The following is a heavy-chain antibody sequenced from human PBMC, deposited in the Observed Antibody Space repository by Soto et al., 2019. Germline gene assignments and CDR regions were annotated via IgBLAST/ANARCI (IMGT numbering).Heavy chain of an antibody. J-gene: IGHJ2*01. V-gene: IGHV1-58*01. Sequence: QMQLVQSGPEVKKPGTSVKVSCKASGFTFSSSIVQWVRQARGQRLEWIGWIVVGSGHTNYEQKFQERVTMTRGMSTSTAYIELSSLRSEDTAVYYCAAPDFGDYWYFDLWGRGTLVTVSS. CDR1: GFTFSSSI. CDR2: IVVGSGHT. CDR3: AAPDFGDYWYFDL. D-gene: IGHD4-17*01.